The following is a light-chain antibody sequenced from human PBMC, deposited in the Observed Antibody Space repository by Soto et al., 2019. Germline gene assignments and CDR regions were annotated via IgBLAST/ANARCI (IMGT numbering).Light chain of an antibody. CDR3: CSYAGSSTHVV. V-gene: IGLV2-23*01. Sequence: QSALTQPASVSGSPGQSITISCTGTSSDVGSYNLVSWYQQHPGKAPKLMIYEGSKRPSGVSNRFSGSKSGNTASLTISGLQAEDAADYYCCSYAGSSTHVVFGGGTKLTV. CDR1: SSDVGSYNL. CDR2: EGS. J-gene: IGLJ2*01.